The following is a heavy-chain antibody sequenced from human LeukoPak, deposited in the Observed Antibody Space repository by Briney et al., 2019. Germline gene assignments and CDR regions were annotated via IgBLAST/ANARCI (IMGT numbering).Heavy chain of an antibody. CDR2: ISGSGGST. V-gene: IGHV3-23*01. CDR3: AKDRTGGIAVAGTVY. Sequence: GGSLRLSCAASGFTLSSYAMSWVRQAPGKGLEWVSAISGSGGSTYYADSVKGRFTISRDNSKNTLYLQVNSLRAEDTAVYYCAKDRTGGIAVAGTVYWGQGTLVTVSS. D-gene: IGHD6-19*01. J-gene: IGHJ4*02. CDR1: GFTLSSYA.